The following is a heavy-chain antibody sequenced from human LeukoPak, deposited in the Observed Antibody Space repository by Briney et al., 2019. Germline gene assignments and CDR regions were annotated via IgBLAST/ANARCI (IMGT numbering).Heavy chain of an antibody. J-gene: IGHJ4*02. CDR1: GFTFSSYG. CDR2: ISYDGSNK. Sequence: GGSLRLSCAASGFTFSSYGMHWVRQAPGKGLEWVAVISYDGSNKYYADSVKGRFTISRDNSKNTLYLQMNSLRAEDTAVYYCAKGGVAALFDCWGQGTLVTVSS. D-gene: IGHD6-13*01. CDR3: AKGGVAALFDC. V-gene: IGHV3-30*18.